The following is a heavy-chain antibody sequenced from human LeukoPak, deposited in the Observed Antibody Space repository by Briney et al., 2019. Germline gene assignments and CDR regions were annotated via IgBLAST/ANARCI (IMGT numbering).Heavy chain of an antibody. Sequence: GGSLRLSCAASGFTVNSYALSWVRQAPGKGLAWVSLIYSDGVTHYADSVKGRFTISRDNSRNTLYLEMSGLRSDDTAVYYCARGRVVPATRLDYWGRGTLVTVSS. CDR3: ARGRVVPATRLDY. CDR2: IYSDGVT. D-gene: IGHD2-15*01. V-gene: IGHV3-53*05. CDR1: GFTVNSYA. J-gene: IGHJ4*02.